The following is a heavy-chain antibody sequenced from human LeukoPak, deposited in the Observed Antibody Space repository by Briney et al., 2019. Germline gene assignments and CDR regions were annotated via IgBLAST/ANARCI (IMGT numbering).Heavy chain of an antibody. CDR3: AKELDTMFFDY. D-gene: IGHD3-10*02. J-gene: IGHJ4*02. Sequence: GGSLRLSCATSGFNFDRYTIHWVRQAPGKGLEWVSLAGWAGGTTFYSDFVRGRFTISRDSGRKSVYLQMNSLTTDDTAFYFCAKELDTMFFDYWGQGALVTVSS. CDR1: GFNFDRYT. CDR2: AGWAGGTT. V-gene: IGHV3-43*01.